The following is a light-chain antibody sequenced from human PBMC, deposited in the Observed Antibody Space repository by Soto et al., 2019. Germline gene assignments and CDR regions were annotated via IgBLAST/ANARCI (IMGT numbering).Light chain of an antibody. V-gene: IGLV2-11*01. CDR3: CSYAGSYPYV. J-gene: IGLJ1*01. Sequence: QSVLTQPRSVSGSPGQSVTISCTGTSSDVGGYNYVSWYQQHPGKAPKLMIYDVSKRPSGVPDRFSGSKSGNTASLTISWLQAEDEADYYCCSYAGSYPYVFGTGTKVTVL. CDR2: DVS. CDR1: SSDVGGYNY.